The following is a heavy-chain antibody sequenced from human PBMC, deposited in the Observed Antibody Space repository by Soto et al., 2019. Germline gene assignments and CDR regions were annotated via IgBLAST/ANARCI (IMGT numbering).Heavy chain of an antibody. V-gene: IGHV1-3*01. CDR3: ARDPALDY. J-gene: IGHJ4*02. CDR2: INAGNGNT. CDR1: GYTFTSYI. Sequence: QVQLVQSGAEVKKPGASVEVSCKASGYTFTSYIMHWVRQAPGQRLEWMGWINAGNGNTKYSQKFQGRVTLTTDTSASTAYMELISLRSEDTAVYYCARDPALDYWGQGTLVTVSS.